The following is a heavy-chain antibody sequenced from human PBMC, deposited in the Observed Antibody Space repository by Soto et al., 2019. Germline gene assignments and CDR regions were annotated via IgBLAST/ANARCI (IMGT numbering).Heavy chain of an antibody. J-gene: IGHJ5*02. CDR3: VRSRLLWFGELSRWFDP. D-gene: IGHD3-10*01. CDR2: IYHSGST. V-gene: IGHV4-4*02. CDR1: GGSINISNW. Sequence: SDTLSLTCAVSGGSINISNWWSWVRQPPGKGLEWIGEIYHSGSTNYNPSLKSRVTISVDKSKDQFSLKLSSVTAADTAVYYCVRSRLLWFGELSRWFDPWGQGTLVTVSS.